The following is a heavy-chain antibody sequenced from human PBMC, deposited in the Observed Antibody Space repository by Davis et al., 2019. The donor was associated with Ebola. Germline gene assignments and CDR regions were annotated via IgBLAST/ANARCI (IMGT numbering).Heavy chain of an antibody. CDR2: IYPGDSDT. V-gene: IGHV5-51*01. Sequence: PGGSLRLSCKGSGYSFTSYWIGWVRQMPGKGLEWMGIIYPGDSDTRYSPSFQGQVTISADKSISTAYLQWSSLKASDTAMYYCARRKNDYYDSSGTFFDIWGQGTMVTVSS. CDR3: ARRKNDYYDSSGTFFDI. D-gene: IGHD3-22*01. CDR1: GYSFTSYW. J-gene: IGHJ3*02.